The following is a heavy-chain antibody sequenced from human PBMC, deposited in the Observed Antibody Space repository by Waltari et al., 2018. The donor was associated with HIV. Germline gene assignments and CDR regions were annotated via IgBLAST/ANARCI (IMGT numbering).Heavy chain of an antibody. V-gene: IGHV3-9*01. CDR2: ISWNSGSI. CDR3: AKVYSSSWYSSVDYFDY. CDR1: GFTFDDYA. J-gene: IGHJ4*02. Sequence: EVQLVESGGGLVQPGRSLRLSCAASGFTFDDYAMHWVRQAPGKGLEWVSGISWNSGSIGYADSVKGRFTISRDNAKNSLYLQMNSLRAEDTALYYCAKVYSSSWYSSVDYFDYWGQGTLVTVSS. D-gene: IGHD6-13*01.